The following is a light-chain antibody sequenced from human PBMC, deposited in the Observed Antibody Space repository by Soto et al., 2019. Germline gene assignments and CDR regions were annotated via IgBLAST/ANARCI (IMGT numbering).Light chain of an antibody. CDR1: QDISTW. CDR2: TVS. V-gene: IGKV1D-16*01. J-gene: IGKJ5*01. Sequence: IQMTQSPSSVFASVGDRVTITCRASQDISTWLAWYQQKPGKAPKSLIYTVSTLQSGVPSRFSGSGSGTEFSLTISSLQPEDFATYYCQQYYSYPITFGQGTRLEI. CDR3: QQYYSYPIT.